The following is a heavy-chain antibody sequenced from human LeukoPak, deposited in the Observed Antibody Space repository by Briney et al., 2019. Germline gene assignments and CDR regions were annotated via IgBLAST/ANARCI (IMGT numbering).Heavy chain of an antibody. D-gene: IGHD4-17*01. V-gene: IGHV4-59*11. J-gene: IGHJ3*02. Sequence: SETLFLTCAVSVDSFSSHYWTWIRQPPGKGLEWIGYISYIGSTNYNPSLKSRVTISIDTSRNQFSLRLSSVTAADTALYYCARDLVTVTKGFDIWGQGTMVSVSS. CDR3: ARDLVTVTKGFDI. CDR2: ISYIGST. CDR1: VDSFSSHY.